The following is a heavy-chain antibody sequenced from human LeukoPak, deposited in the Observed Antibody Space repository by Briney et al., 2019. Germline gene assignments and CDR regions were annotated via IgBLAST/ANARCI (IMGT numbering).Heavy chain of an antibody. CDR2: MNPNSGNT. D-gene: IGHD3-16*01. CDR1: GYTFTSYD. J-gene: IGHJ3*02. V-gene: IGHV1-8*03. Sequence: ASVKVSCKASGYTFTSYDINWVRQATGQGLEWMGWMNPNSGNTGYAQKFQGRVTITRNTSISTAYMELSSLRSEDTAVYYCARVRVVWGDAFDIWGQGTMVTVSS. CDR3: ARVRVVWGDAFDI.